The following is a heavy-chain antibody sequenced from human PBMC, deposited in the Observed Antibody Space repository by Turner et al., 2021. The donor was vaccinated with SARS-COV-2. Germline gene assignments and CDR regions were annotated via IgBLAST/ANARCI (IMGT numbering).Heavy chain of an antibody. CDR3: ARVRAAAAGHFDY. Sequence: QVQLQRWGAGMLKPSETLDLTCAVYGGSFSGYYWSWILQPPGKWLEWIGEINHSGSTNYNPSLKSRVTISVDTSKIQFSLKLSSVTAADTAVYYCARVRAAAAGHFDYWGQGTLVTVSS. D-gene: IGHD6-13*01. CDR2: INHSGST. V-gene: IGHV4-34*01. J-gene: IGHJ4*02. CDR1: GGSFSGYY.